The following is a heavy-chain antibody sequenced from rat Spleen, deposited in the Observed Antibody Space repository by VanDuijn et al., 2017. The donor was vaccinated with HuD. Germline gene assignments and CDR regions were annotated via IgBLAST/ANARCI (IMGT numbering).Heavy chain of an antibody. V-gene: IGHV2-15*01. CDR2: IWGDGST. Sequence: QVQLKESGPGLVQPSQTLSLTCTVSGFSLTSYGVSWVRQPPGKGLEGMGGIWGDGSTNYNSALKSRLSISRDTSKSQVFLKMNSLQTEDTAIYFCTRAPGPTVDVMDAWGQGASVTVSS. CDR1: GFSLTSYG. D-gene: IGHD1-1*01. J-gene: IGHJ4*01. CDR3: TRAPGPTVDVMDA.